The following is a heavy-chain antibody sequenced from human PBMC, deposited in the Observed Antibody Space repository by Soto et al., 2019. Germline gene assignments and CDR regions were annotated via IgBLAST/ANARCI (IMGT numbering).Heavy chain of an antibody. CDR2: ISGSGGST. CDR1: GFTFSSYA. CDR3: AKGSPKSNIVVVVAATSVTFDY. J-gene: IGHJ4*02. Sequence: VQLLESGGGLVQPGGSLRLSCAASGFTFSSYAMSWVRQAPGKGLEWVSAISGSGGSTYYADSVKGRFTISRDNSKNTLYLQMNSLRAEDTAVYYCAKGSPKSNIVVVVAATSVTFDYWGQGTLVTVSS. V-gene: IGHV3-23*01. D-gene: IGHD2-15*01.